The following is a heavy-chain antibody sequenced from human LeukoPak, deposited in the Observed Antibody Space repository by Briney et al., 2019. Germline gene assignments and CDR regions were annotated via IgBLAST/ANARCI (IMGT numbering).Heavy chain of an antibody. CDR2: ISWNSGSI. CDR3: ARAKNYGDYETSIGY. Sequence: PGGSLRLSCAASGFTFDDYAMHWVRQAPGKGLEWVSGISWNSGSIGYADSVKGRFTISRDNAKNSLYLQMNSLRAEDAAVYYCARAKNYGDYETSIGYWGQGTLVTVSS. D-gene: IGHD4-17*01. CDR1: GFTFDDYA. J-gene: IGHJ4*02. V-gene: IGHV3-9*01.